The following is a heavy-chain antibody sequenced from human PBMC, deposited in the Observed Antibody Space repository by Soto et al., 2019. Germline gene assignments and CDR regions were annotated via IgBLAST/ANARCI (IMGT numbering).Heavy chain of an antibody. J-gene: IGHJ4*02. CDR1: GFTFGDYA. V-gene: IGHV3-7*03. Sequence: GGSLRLSCTASGFTFGDYAMSWVRQAPGKGLGWVANIKQDGSEKYYVDSVKGRFTISRDNAKNSLYLQMNSLRAEDTAVYYCARKITPFDYWGQGTLVTVSS. CDR2: IKQDGSEK. D-gene: IGHD1-20*01. CDR3: ARKITPFDY.